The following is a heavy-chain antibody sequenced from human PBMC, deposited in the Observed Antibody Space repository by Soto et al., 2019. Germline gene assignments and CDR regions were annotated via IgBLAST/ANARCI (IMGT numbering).Heavy chain of an antibody. Sequence: EVKLVESGGGLVQPGGSLRLSCAASGFSLSTYSMNWVRQAPGKGLEWLSYISSSTKTIFYADSVKGRFTISRDSANNLLYLPVKRLRDEETAVYFWERGVGWRRGPLVCGGQGNWFAVS. CDR2: ISSSTKTI. J-gene: IGHJ4*02. V-gene: IGHV3-48*02. D-gene: IGHD1-26*01. CDR3: ERGVGWRRGPLVC. CDR1: GFSLSTYS.